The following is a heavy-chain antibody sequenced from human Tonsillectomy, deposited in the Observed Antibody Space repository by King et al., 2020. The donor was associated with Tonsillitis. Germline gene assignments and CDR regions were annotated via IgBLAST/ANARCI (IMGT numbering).Heavy chain of an antibody. CDR2: IIPILGIA. CDR1: GGTFSSYA. J-gene: IGHJ4*02. V-gene: IGHV1-69*09. D-gene: IGHD3-22*01. Sequence: QLVQSGAEVKKPGSSVKVSCKASGGTFSSYAISWVRQAPGQGLEWMGRIIPILGIANYAQKFQGRVTITADKSTSTAYMELSSLRSEDTAVYYCARDYYGSSGYSARFDYWGQGTLVTVSS. CDR3: ARDYYGSSGYSARFDY.